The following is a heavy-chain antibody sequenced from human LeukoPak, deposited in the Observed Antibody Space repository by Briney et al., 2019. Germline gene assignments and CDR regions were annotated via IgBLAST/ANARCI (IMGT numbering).Heavy chain of an antibody. J-gene: IGHJ4*02. Sequence: GGSLRLSCAASGFTFSDYYMSWIRQAPGKGLEWVSYISSSSSYTNYADPVKGRFTISRDNAKNSLYLQMNSLRAEDTAVYYCAKDFYRDITARIDYWGQGTLVTVSS. D-gene: IGHD3-3*01. CDR2: ISSSSSYT. V-gene: IGHV3-11*05. CDR3: AKDFYRDITARIDY. CDR1: GFTFSDYY.